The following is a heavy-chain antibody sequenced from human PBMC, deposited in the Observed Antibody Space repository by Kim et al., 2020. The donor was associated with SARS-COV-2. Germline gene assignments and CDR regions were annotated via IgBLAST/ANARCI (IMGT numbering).Heavy chain of an antibody. CDR3: AKGLLRQLPPFDY. Sequence: GGSLRLSCAASGFTFSSYGMHWVRQAPGKGLEWVAVISYDGCNKYYADSVKGRFTISRDNSKNTLYLQMNSLRAEDTAVYYCAKGLLRQLPPFDYWGQGTLVTVSS. V-gene: IGHV3-30*18. CDR1: GFTFSSYG. CDR2: ISYDGCNK. J-gene: IGHJ4*02. D-gene: IGHD1-26*01.